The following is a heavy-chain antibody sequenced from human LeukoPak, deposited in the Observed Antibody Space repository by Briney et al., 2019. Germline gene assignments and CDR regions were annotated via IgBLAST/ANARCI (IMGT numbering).Heavy chain of an antibody. J-gene: IGHJ4*02. CDR1: GFTFSSYA. Sequence: GGSLRLSCAASGFTFSSYAMSWVRQAPGKGLEWVSAISGSGGSTYYADSVKGRFTISRDNSKNTLYLQMYSLRAEDTAVYYCVRGIDEWLYLNYWGQGALVTVSS. CDR2: ISGSGGST. V-gene: IGHV3-23*01. D-gene: IGHD3-3*01. CDR3: VRGIDEWLYLNY.